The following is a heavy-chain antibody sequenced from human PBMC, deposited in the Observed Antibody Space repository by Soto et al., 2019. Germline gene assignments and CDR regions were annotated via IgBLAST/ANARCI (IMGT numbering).Heavy chain of an antibody. V-gene: IGHV3-30-3*01. Sequence: QVQLVESGGGVVQPGRSLRLSCAASGFTFSSYAMHWVRQAPGKGLEWVAVISYDGSNKYYADSVKGRFTISRDNSKNTLYLQMNSLRAEDTAVYYCARALYDSSGSFDYWGQRTLVTVSS. CDR1: GFTFSSYA. CDR2: ISYDGSNK. J-gene: IGHJ4*02. CDR3: ARALYDSSGSFDY. D-gene: IGHD3-22*01.